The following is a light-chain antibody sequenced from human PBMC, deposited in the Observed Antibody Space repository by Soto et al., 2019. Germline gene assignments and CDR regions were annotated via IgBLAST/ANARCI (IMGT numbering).Light chain of an antibody. Sequence: EIVLTQSPGTLSLSPGERATLSCRASQSVISSYLGWYQQKPGQAPRLLIYGTSTRASGISHRFSGSGSGTDLTLTISRVQPEDFAVYYCQYYGDSPLVTFGPGTKVGIK. CDR1: QSVISSY. V-gene: IGKV3-20*01. CDR2: GTS. CDR3: QYYGDSPLVT. J-gene: IGKJ3*01.